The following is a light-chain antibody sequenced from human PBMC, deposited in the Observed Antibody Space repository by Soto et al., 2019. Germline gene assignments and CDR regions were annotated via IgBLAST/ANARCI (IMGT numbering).Light chain of an antibody. CDR3: KQYNSYSPLT. CDR1: QTLSSR. Sequence: DIPMTQSPSTLSGSVGDGVTIXCRASQTLSSRLGWSQQKPGKAPKLLIFTASTLKSGVQSRFSGSGSGREFTLNISSLQPDDFATYYCKQYNSYSPLTFGGGTKVDIK. V-gene: IGKV1-5*03. J-gene: IGKJ4*01. CDR2: TAS.